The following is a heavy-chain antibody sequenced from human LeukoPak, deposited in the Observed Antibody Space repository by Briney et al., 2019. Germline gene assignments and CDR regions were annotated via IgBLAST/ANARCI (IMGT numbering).Heavy chain of an antibody. CDR2: IYSGGST. CDR1: GFTVSSNY. CDR3: ARDGPYYYGSGSGRKVFDY. V-gene: IGHV3-66*01. D-gene: IGHD3-10*01. J-gene: IGHJ4*02. Sequence: GGSLRLSCAASGFTVSSNYMSWVRQAPGKGLEWVSVIYSGGSTYYADSVKGRFTISRDNSKSTLYLQMNSLRAEDTAVYYCARDGPYYYGSGSGRKVFDYWGQGTLVTVSS.